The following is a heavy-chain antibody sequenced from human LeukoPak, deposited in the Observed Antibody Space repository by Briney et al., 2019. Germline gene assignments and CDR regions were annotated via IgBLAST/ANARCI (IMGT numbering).Heavy chain of an antibody. CDR1: EFTFSSYG. CDR2: ISGSGGST. J-gene: IGHJ4*02. Sequence: QTGGSLRLSCAASEFTFSSYGMSWVRQAPGKGLEWVSSISGSGGSTQYADSVQGRFAISRDNSKNTLYLQMSSLRAEDTAVYYCAREGYGDYSRYFDYWGQGTLVTVSS. D-gene: IGHD4-17*01. CDR3: AREGYGDYSRYFDY. V-gene: IGHV3-23*01.